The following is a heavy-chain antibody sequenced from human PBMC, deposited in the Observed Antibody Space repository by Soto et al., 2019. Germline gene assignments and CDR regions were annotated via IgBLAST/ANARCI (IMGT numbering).Heavy chain of an antibody. CDR2: IIPILGIA. CDR3: ARDSPLGLYYFDY. J-gene: IGHJ4*02. V-gene: IGHV1-69*08. CDR1: GGTFSSYT. D-gene: IGHD3-3*02. Sequence: QVQLVQSGAEVKKPGSSVKVSCKASGGTFSSYTISWVRQAPGQGLEWMGRIIPILGIANYAQKFQGRVTITADKSTSTAYMEVSSLRSEDTAVYYCARDSPLGLYYFDYWGQGTLVTVSS.